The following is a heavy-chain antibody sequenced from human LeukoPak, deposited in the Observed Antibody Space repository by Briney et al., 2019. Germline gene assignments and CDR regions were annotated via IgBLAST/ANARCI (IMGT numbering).Heavy chain of an antibody. J-gene: IGHJ4*02. CDR2: IYYSGST. D-gene: IGHD3-22*01. CDR3: AREGYYDSSGYYPEN. Sequence: PSETLSLTCTVSGGTVSSDSYYWSWIRQPPGKGLEWIGYIYYSGSTNYNPSLKSRVTISVATSKNQCSLKLSSVTAADTAVYYCAREGYYDSSGYYPENWGQGTLVTVSS. V-gene: IGHV4-61*01. CDR1: GGTVSSDSYY.